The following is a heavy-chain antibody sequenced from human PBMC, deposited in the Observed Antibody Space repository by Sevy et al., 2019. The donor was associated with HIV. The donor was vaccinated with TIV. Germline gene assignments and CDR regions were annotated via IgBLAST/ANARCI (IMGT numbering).Heavy chain of an antibody. D-gene: IGHD2-15*01. J-gene: IGHJ6*02. Sequence: GGSLRLSCAASGFTFSSYNMNWVRQAPGKGLEWVSSISSSSNYINYADSVKGRFTISRENAKNSLYLEMTTLRAEDTAVYYCARVVAYCSGGTCFPGYYYGMDVWGQGTTVTVSS. CDR2: ISSSSNYI. V-gene: IGHV3-21*01. CDR3: ARVVAYCSGGTCFPGYYYGMDV. CDR1: GFTFSSYN.